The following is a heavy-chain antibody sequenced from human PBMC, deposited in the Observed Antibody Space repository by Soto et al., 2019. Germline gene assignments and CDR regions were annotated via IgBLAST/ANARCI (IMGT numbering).Heavy chain of an antibody. CDR3: ARGYCTNGVCYMTTYYFDY. D-gene: IGHD2-8*01. CDR1: GGSFSGYY. Sequence: PSETLSLTCAVYGGSFSGYYWSWIRQPPGKGLEWIGEINHSGSTNYNPSLKSRVTISVDTSKNQFSLKLSSVTAADMAVYYCARGYCTNGVCYMTTYYFDYWGQGTLVTVSS. V-gene: IGHV4-34*01. J-gene: IGHJ4*02. CDR2: INHSGST.